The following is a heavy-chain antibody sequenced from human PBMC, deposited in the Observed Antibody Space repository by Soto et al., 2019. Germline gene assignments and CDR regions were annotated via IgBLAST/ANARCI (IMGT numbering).Heavy chain of an antibody. CDR3: ARVVDVRPATYSGMDV. V-gene: IGHV1-69*06. Sequence: SVKVSCKASGGTFSSYAISWVRQAPGQGLEWMGGIIPIFGTANYAQKFQGRVTITADKSTSTAYMELSGLTSDDTAIYYCARVVDVRPATYSGMDVWGPGTRVTVSS. CDR2: IIPIFGTA. D-gene: IGHD2-21*01. CDR1: GGTFSSYA. J-gene: IGHJ6*02.